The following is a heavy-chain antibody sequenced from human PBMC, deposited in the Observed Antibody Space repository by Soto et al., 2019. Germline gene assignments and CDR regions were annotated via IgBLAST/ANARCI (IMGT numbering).Heavy chain of an antibody. CDR3: ARQFDYDSSGYYYAY. CDR1: GGTFSRYA. V-gene: IGHV1-69*01. D-gene: IGHD3-22*01. J-gene: IGHJ4*02. Sequence: QVQLVQSGAEVKKPASSVKVSCKASGGTFSRYAISWVRQAPGQGLEWMGGIIPLFGTANYAQKFQGRVTITADESTSTVYMELSSLRSEDTAVYYCARQFDYDSSGYYYAYRGQGTLVTVSS. CDR2: IIPLFGTA.